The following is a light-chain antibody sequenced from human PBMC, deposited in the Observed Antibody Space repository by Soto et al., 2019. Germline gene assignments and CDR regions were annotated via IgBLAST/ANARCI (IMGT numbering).Light chain of an antibody. CDR1: QSISSY. CDR3: QQTYNLPLT. V-gene: IGKV1-39*01. Sequence: DNQMTQTPSSVSASVGDRVTITCRASQSISSYLSWYQQKPGTAPKLLIYAASNLQSGVPSRFSGSGSGTDFTLTISDLQHEDSATYYCQQTYNLPLTFGGGTKVEIK. CDR2: AAS. J-gene: IGKJ4*01.